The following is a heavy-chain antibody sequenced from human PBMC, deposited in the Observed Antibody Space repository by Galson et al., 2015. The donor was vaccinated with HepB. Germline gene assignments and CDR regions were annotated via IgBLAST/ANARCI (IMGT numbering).Heavy chain of an antibody. CDR1: GFTFSDYY. CDR2: ISSSGSTI. V-gene: IGHV3-11*01. Sequence: SLRLSCAASGFTFSDYYMSWIRQAPGKGLEWVSYISSSGSTIYYGDSVKGRFTISRDNAKNSLYLQMNSLRADDTAVYYCARDLGYGDSPFDPWGQGTLVTVSS. J-gene: IGHJ5*02. CDR3: ARDLGYGDSPFDP. D-gene: IGHD4-17*01.